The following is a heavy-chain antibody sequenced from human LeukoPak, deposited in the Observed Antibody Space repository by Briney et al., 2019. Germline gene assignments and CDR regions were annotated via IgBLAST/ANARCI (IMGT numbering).Heavy chain of an antibody. CDR3: AEVARSGY. Sequence: GGSLRLSCAASGFTFSSYDMSWVRQAPGKGLEWVSAISGSGGSTNYADSVKGRFTMSRDNSKNSLYLQMNSLRAEDTAVYYCAEVARSGYWGQGTLVTVSS. CDR2: ISGSGGST. V-gene: IGHV3-23*01. CDR1: GFTFSSYD. J-gene: IGHJ4*02.